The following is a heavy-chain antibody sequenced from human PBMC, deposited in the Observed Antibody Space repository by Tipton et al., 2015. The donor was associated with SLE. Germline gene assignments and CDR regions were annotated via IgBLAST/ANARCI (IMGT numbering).Heavy chain of an antibody. J-gene: IGHJ4*02. CDR3: AKLAGVGTKRNYFDY. CDR1: GGSISSHY. Sequence: TLSLTCTVSGGSISSHYWSWIRQPPGKGLEWIGYIYYSGSTNYNPSLKSRVTISVDTSKNQFSLRLNSLTAADTAVYYCAKLAGVGTKRNYFDYWGQGTLVTVSS. D-gene: IGHD1-26*01. CDR2: IYYSGST. V-gene: IGHV4-59*08.